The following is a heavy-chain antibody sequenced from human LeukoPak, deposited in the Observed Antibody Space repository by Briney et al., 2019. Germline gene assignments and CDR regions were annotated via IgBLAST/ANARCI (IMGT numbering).Heavy chain of an antibody. CDR3: ARDPSPQTYYYDSSGYLVMDV. J-gene: IGHJ6*04. D-gene: IGHD3-22*01. V-gene: IGHV4-4*07. CDR1: GGSISSYY. Sequence: SETLSLTCTVSGGSISSYYWSWIRQPAGKGLEWIGRISTSGSTNYNPSLKSRVTISVDTSKNQFSLKLSSVTAADTAVYYCARDPSPQTYYYDSSGYLVMDVWGKGTTVTVSS. CDR2: ISTSGST.